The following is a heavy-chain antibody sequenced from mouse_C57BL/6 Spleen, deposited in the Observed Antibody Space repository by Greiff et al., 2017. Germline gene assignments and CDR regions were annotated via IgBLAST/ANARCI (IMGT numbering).Heavy chain of an antibody. CDR3: ARRGYGSNYYAMEY. D-gene: IGHD1-1*01. Sequence: EVQLQQSGAELVKPGASVKLSCTASGFNFKDYYMHWVKQRTEQGLEWIGRIDPEDGETKYAPKFQGKATITADTSSNTADLQLSSLTSEDTAVYYCARRGYGSNYYAMEYWGQGTSVTVSS. V-gene: IGHV14-2*01. CDR1: GFNFKDYY. J-gene: IGHJ4*01. CDR2: IDPEDGET.